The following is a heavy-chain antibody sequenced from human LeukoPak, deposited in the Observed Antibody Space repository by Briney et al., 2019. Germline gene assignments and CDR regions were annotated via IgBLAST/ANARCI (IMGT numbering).Heavy chain of an antibody. J-gene: IGHJ5*02. CDR2: INPSGGST. Sequence: ASVKVSCKASGYTFTSYYMHWVRQAPGQGLEWMGIINPSGGSTGYAQKFQGRVTITRNTSISTAYMELSSLRSEDTAVYYCARVTGLSVTTINWFDPWGQGTLVTVSS. D-gene: IGHD4-17*01. CDR1: GYTFTSYY. CDR3: ARVTGLSVTTINWFDP. V-gene: IGHV1-46*01.